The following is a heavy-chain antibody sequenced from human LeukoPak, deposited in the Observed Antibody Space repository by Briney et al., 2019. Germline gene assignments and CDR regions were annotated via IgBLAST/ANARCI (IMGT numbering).Heavy chain of an antibody. D-gene: IGHD7-27*01. CDR3: ARDHNSENWGSLGG. V-gene: IGHV1-2*02. CDR1: GYTFTAYY. CDR2: ISPSTGGT. Sequence: ASVKVSCKASGYTFTAYYIHWVRQAPGQGLEWMGWISPSTGGTNYAQKFQGRVTITRDTSINTAYMDLSRLTSDDTALYYCARDHNSENWGSLGGWGQGTLVTVSS. J-gene: IGHJ4*02.